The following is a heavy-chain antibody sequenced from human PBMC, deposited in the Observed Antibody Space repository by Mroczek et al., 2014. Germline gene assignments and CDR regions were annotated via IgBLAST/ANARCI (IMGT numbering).Heavy chain of an antibody. V-gene: IGHV4-59*01. CDR2: IYYSGST. Sequence: QVQLQESGPGLVKPSETLSLTCTVSGGSISSYYWSWIRQPPGKGLEWIGYIYYSGSTNYNPSLKSRVTISVDTSKNQFSLKLSSVTAADTAVYYCARVYGDLSRWYFDLWGRGTLVTVSS. CDR1: GGSISSYY. J-gene: IGHJ2*01. CDR3: ARVYGDLSRWYFDL. D-gene: IGHD4-17*01.